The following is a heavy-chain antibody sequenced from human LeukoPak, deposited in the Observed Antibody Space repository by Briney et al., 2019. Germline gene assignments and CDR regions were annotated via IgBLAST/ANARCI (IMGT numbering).Heavy chain of an antibody. J-gene: IGHJ3*02. CDR1: GFTFSSYW. V-gene: IGHV3-7*01. CDR3: ARYPAYGPSDAFDI. CDR2: IKQDGSEK. D-gene: IGHD3-10*01. Sequence: AGGSLRLSYAASGFTFSSYWMSWVRQAPGKGLEWVANIKQDGSEKYYVDSVKGRFTISRDNAKNSLYLQVNSLRAEDTAVYYCARYPAYGPSDAFDIWGQGTMVTVSS.